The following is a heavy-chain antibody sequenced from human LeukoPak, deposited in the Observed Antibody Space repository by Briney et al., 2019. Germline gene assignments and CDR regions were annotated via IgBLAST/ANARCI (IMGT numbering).Heavy chain of an antibody. Sequence: SVKVSCKASGGTFSSYAFSWVRQAPGQGLEWMGGIIPIFGTANYAQKFQGRVTITTDESTSTAYMELSSLRSEDTAVYYCSTAWNYYDSSGILAFDYWGQGTLVTVSS. CDR1: GGTFSSYA. V-gene: IGHV1-69*05. J-gene: IGHJ4*02. D-gene: IGHD3-22*01. CDR3: STAWNYYDSSGILAFDY. CDR2: IIPIFGTA.